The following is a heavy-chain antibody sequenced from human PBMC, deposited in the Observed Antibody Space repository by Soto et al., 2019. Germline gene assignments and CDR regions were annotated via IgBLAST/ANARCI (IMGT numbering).Heavy chain of an antibody. D-gene: IGHD3-3*01. CDR3: ARVRLLAGPGTLEWLLKYYYYYYMDV. CDR1: GFTFSSYW. CDR2: IKQDGSEK. Sequence: GGSLRLSCAASGFTFSSYWMSWVRQAPGKGLEWVANIKQDGSEKYYVDSVKGRFTISRDNAKNSLYLQMNSLRAEDTAVYYCARVRLLAGPGTLEWLLKYYYYYYMDVWGKGTTVTVSS. J-gene: IGHJ6*03. V-gene: IGHV3-7*04.